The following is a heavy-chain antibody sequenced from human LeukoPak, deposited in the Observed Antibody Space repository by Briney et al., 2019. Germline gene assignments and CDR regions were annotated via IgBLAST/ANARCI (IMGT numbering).Heavy chain of an antibody. CDR3: AREGGSYRPLDY. J-gene: IGHJ4*02. CDR2: VNLQGGT. Sequence: SQTLSLTCDVAGGSITQTNYWTWVCQPPGKGLEWIGEVNLQGGTNYNPSLLRRVAISVATSANHVSLQMTSVPAADTAVYYCAREGGSYRPLDYSGQGTLVTVSS. CDR1: GGSITQTNY. V-gene: IGHV4-4*02. D-gene: IGHD3-16*02.